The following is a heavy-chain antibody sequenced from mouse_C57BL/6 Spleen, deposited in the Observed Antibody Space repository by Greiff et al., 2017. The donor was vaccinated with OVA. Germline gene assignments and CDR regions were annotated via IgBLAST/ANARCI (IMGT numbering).Heavy chain of an antibody. D-gene: IGHD3-2*02. CDR3: ATGAAQATFDY. J-gene: IGHJ2*01. V-gene: IGHV1-52*01. CDR1: GYTFTSYW. CDR2: IDPSDSET. Sequence: QVQLKESGAELVRPGSSVKLSCKASGYTFTSYWMHWVKQRPIQGLEWIGNIDPSDSETHYNQKFKDKATLTVDKSSSTAYMQLSSLTSEDSAVYYCATGAAQATFDYWGQGTTLTVSS.